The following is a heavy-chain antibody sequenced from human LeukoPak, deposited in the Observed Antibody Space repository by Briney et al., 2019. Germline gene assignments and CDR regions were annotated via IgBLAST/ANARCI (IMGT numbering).Heavy chain of an antibody. Sequence: GPVKVSCKAPGYTFTSYGISWVRQAPGQGLEWMGWISAYNGNTNYAQKLQGRVTMTTDTSTSTAYMELRSLRSDDTAVYYCARDQRSRVVTFDYWGQGTLVTVSS. D-gene: IGHD3-10*01. J-gene: IGHJ4*02. CDR2: ISAYNGNT. CDR1: GYTFTSYG. CDR3: ARDQRSRVVTFDY. V-gene: IGHV1-18*01.